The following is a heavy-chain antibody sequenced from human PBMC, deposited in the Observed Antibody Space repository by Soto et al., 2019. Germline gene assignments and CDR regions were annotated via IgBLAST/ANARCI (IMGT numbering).Heavy chain of an antibody. D-gene: IGHD3-22*01. CDR1: GGSVSSGSYY. V-gene: IGHV4-61*01. J-gene: IGHJ3*02. CDR3: AREGYYESSGYYYDPDAFDI. Sequence: KTSETLSLTCTVSGGSVSSGSYYWSCIRQPPGKGLEWIGYIYYSGSTNYNPSLKSRVTISVDTSKNQFSLKLSTVTAADTAVYYCAREGYYESSGYYYDPDAFDIWGRGTMVTVSS. CDR2: IYYSGST.